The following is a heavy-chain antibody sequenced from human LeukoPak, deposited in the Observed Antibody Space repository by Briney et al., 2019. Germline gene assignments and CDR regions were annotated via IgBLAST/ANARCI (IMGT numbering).Heavy chain of an antibody. Sequence: ASVKVSCKASGGTFSSYAISWVRQAPGQGLEWMGGIIPIFGTANYAQKFQGRVTITADESTSTAYMELSSLRSEDTPVYYCARGRCSSTSCWSWFDPWGQGTLVTVSS. CDR1: GGTFSSYA. CDR3: ARGRCSSTSCWSWFDP. J-gene: IGHJ5*02. CDR2: IIPIFGTA. D-gene: IGHD2-2*01. V-gene: IGHV1-69*13.